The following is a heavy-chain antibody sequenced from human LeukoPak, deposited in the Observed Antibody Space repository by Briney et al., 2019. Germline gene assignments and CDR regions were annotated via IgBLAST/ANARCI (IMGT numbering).Heavy chain of an antibody. CDR2: ISWNSGSI. Sequence: GGSLRLSCAASGFTFDDYAMHWGRQAPGKGLEWVSGISWNSGSIGYADSVKGRFTISRDNAKNSLYLQMNSLRAEDTALYYCAKDLSLIRGVTPYYYYYGMDVWGQGTTVTVSS. CDR1: GFTFDDYA. J-gene: IGHJ6*02. D-gene: IGHD3-10*01. CDR3: AKDLSLIRGVTPYYYYYGMDV. V-gene: IGHV3-9*01.